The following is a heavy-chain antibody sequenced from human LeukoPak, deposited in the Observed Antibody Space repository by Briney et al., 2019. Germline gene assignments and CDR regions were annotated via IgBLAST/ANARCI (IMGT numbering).Heavy chain of an antibody. CDR1: GFSFSNYG. CDR2: IGGSGTTT. Sequence: TRGSLRLSCAASGFSFSNYGMNWVRQAPGKGLEWVSAIGGSGTTTYYAASVKGRFTISRDNSKSTLYLQMNSLRAEDTAVYYCARIITAAGTDFWGQGTLVTVSS. V-gene: IGHV3-23*01. CDR3: ARIITAAGTDF. D-gene: IGHD6-13*01. J-gene: IGHJ4*02.